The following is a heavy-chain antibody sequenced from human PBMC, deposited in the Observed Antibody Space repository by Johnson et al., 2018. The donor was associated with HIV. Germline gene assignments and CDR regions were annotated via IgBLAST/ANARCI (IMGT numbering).Heavy chain of an antibody. V-gene: IGHV3-30-3*01. J-gene: IGHJ3*02. CDR2: ISYDGSNK. CDR1: GFTFSSYA. Sequence: QVQLVESGGGVVQPGRSLRLSCAASGFTFSSYAMHWVRQAPGKGLEWVAVISYDGSNKYYADSVKGRFTISRDNSKNKLYLQMNSLRAEDTAVYYCVCWGVVGRVATSRGAFDIWGQGTMVTVSS. CDR3: VCWGVVGRVATSRGAFDI. D-gene: IGHD5-12*01.